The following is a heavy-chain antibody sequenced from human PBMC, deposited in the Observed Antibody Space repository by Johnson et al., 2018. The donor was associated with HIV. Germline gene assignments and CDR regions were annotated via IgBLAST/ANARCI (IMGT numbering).Heavy chain of an antibody. V-gene: IGHV3-30-3*02. D-gene: IGHD3-16*01. CDR2: ISYDGSNK. CDR3: AKGVENFSYVWNDAFDI. J-gene: IGHJ3*02. CDR1: GFTFSSYA. Sequence: QVQLVESGGGVVQPGRSLRLSCAASGFTFSSYAMHWVRQAPGKGLEWVAVISYDGSNKYYADSVKGRFTISRDNSKNTLHLQMNSPRAEDTAVYYCAKGVENFSYVWNDAFDIWGQGTIVTVSS.